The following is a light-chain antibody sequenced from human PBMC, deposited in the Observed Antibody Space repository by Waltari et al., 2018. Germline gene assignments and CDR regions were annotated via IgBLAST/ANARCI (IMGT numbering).Light chain of an antibody. CDR3: CAVAGRGIYV. J-gene: IGLJ1*01. CDR1: SSNVGSYPL. V-gene: IGLV2-23*02. CDR2: EVS. Sequence: SALTQPASVSGSPGQSITISCTETSSNVGSYPLLSWYQRHPGGAPKLLIYEVSERPSGVSERFSGSESGKTASLTISGLQAEDEADYSCCAVAGRGIYVFGTGTQVTVL.